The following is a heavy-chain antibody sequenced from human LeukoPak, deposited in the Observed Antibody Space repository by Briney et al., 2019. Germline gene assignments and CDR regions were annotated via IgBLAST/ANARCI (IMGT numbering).Heavy chain of an antibody. CDR1: GFTFSSYG. Sequence: PGGSLRLSCAASGFTFSSYGMHWVRQAPGKGLEWVSFIRYDGSNKYYADSVKGRFTISRDNSKNTLYLQMNSLRAQDTAVYYCAKVAGPNPSVPADAQFDFWGQGTLVTVSS. J-gene: IGHJ4*02. V-gene: IGHV3-30*02. CDR3: AKVAGPNPSVPADAQFDF. CDR2: IRYDGSNK. D-gene: IGHD2-2*01.